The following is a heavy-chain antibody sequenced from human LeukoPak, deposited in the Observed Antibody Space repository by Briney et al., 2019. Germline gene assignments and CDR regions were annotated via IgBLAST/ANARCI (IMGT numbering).Heavy chain of an antibody. V-gene: IGHV3-21*06. CDR1: GFSFSYQG. CDR3: ARDRLWIEPLDY. Sequence: GESLRLSCAGSGFSFSYQGMTWVRQAPGKGLEWVSSIGTSNSDRYYADSVKGRFTISRDNAKSSVYLQMNRLSAEDTAIYYCARDRLWIEPLDYWGQGTLVIVSS. D-gene: IGHD5-18*01. J-gene: IGHJ4*02. CDR2: IGTSNSDR.